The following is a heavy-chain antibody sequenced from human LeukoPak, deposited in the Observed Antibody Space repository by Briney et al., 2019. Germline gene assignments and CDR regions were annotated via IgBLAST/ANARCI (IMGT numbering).Heavy chain of an antibody. D-gene: IGHD3-22*01. V-gene: IGHV1-18*01. CDR1: GYTFANYG. CDR3: ARGGRQSGYYSINGDF. CDR2: ISAYNGYT. J-gene: IGHJ4*02. Sequence: ASVKVSCKASGYTFANYGICWVRQAPGQGLEWMVWISAYNGYTNYAQELQGRVTMTTDTSTSTAYMELRSLRSDDTAVYYCARGGRQSGYYSINGDFWGQGTLVTVSS.